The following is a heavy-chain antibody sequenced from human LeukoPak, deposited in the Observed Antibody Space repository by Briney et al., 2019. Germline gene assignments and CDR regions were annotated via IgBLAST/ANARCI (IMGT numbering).Heavy chain of an antibody. Sequence: NASETLSLTCAVSGGSISSSNWWSWVRQPPGKGLEWIGEIYHSGSTNYNPSLKSRVTISVDKSKNQFSLKLSSVTAADTAVYYCARVPSDYYDSSGSAYFDYWGQGTLVTVSS. CDR1: GGSISSSNW. J-gene: IGHJ4*02. V-gene: IGHV4-4*02. CDR3: ARVPSDYYDSSGSAYFDY. D-gene: IGHD3-22*01. CDR2: IYHSGST.